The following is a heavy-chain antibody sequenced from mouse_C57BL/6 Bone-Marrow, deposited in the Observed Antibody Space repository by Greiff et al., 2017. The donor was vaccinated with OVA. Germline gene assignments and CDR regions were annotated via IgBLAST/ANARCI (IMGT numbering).Heavy chain of an antibody. CDR1: GYTFTSYW. CDR2: IHPNSGST. V-gene: IGHV1-64*01. CDR3: ASPGTGYYFDY. J-gene: IGHJ2*01. D-gene: IGHD3-3*01. Sequence: QVQLQQSGAELVKPGASVKLSCKASGYTFTSYWMHWVKQRPGQGLEWIGMIHPNSGSTNYNEKFKSKATLTVDKSSSTAYMQLSSLTSEDSAVYYCASPGTGYYFDYWGKGTTLTVSS.